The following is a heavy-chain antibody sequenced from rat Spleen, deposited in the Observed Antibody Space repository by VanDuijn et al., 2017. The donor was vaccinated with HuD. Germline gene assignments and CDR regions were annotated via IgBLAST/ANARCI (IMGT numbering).Heavy chain of an antibody. V-gene: IGHV5-25*01. Sequence: EVQLVESDGGLVQPGRSLKLSCAASGFTFSNYYMAWVRQAPTKGLEWVATISTSGDNTYYRDSVKGRFTISRDDAESTLYLQMDSLRSEDTATYYCTMGSHYFDVTYYYEYWGQGVMVTVSS. CDR1: GFTFSNYY. CDR2: ISTSGDNT. CDR3: TMGSHYFDVTYYYEY. J-gene: IGHJ2*01. D-gene: IGHD1-12*02.